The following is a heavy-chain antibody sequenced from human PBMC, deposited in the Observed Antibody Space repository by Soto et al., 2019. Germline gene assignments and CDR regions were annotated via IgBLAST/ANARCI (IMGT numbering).Heavy chain of an antibody. J-gene: IGHJ6*02. Sequence: GESLKISCKGSGYSFTSYWIGWVRQMPGKGLEWMGIIYPGDSDTRYSPSFQGQVTISADKSISTAYLQWSSLKASDTAMYYCAINLVRSYYGMDVWGQGTTVTVSS. D-gene: IGHD4-17*01. CDR1: GYSFTSYW. V-gene: IGHV5-51*01. CDR2: IYPGDSDT. CDR3: AINLVRSYYGMDV.